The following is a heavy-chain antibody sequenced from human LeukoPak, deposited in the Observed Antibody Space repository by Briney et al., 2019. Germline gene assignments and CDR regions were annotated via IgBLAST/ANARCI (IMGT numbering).Heavy chain of an antibody. V-gene: IGHV1-46*01. CDR2: INPSGGST. CDR1: GYTFTSYY. J-gene: IGHJ3*02. CDR3: ARDLYGSGSYRAFDI. D-gene: IGHD3-10*01. Sequence: GASVKVSCKASGYTFTSYYMHWVRQAPGQGLEWMGIINPSGGSTSYAQKFQGRVTMTRDTSTSTVYMELSSLRSEDTAVYYCARDLYGSGSYRAFDIWGQGTMVTVSS.